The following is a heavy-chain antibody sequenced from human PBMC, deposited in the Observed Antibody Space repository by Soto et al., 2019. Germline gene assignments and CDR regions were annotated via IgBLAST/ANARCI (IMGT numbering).Heavy chain of an antibody. D-gene: IGHD6-6*01. CDR3: ARDLSHDSSSMVV. V-gene: IGHV1-18*04. Sequence: ASVKVSCQGSGYTFTSYGISWVRQAPGQGIGWMGWISAYNGNTNYAQKLQGRVTMTTDTSTSTAYMELRSLRSDDTAVYYGARDLSHDSSSMVVWCQGTIVTV. CDR2: ISAYNGNT. J-gene: IGHJ6*02. CDR1: GYTFTSYG.